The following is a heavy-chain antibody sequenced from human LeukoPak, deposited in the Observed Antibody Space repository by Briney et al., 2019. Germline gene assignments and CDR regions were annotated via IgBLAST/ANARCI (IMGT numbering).Heavy chain of an antibody. J-gene: IGHJ3*02. CDR1: GGSISSYY. D-gene: IGHD3-10*01. CDR2: IYYSGST. Sequence: PSETLSLTCTVSGGSISSYYWSWIRQPPGKGLEWIGYIYYSGSTNYNPSLKSRVTISVDTSKNQFSLKLSSVTAADTAVYYCARHAAPYYYGSGTFDIWGQGTMVTVSS. V-gene: IGHV4-59*08. CDR3: ARHAAPYYYGSGTFDI.